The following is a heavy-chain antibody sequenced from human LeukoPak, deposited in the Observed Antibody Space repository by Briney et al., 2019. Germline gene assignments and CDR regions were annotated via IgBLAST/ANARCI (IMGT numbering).Heavy chain of an antibody. CDR2: IGGRGDGI. V-gene: IGHV3-48*01. Sequence: GGSLRLSCAASGFAFSDYSMNWVRQAPGKGLEWISYIGGRGDGISYADSVKGRFTISRDNAKNSLFLQMNRLRGEDTAIYFCAREIPGRIAADCWGQGTLVTVSS. CDR1: GFAFSDYS. D-gene: IGHD2-15*01. J-gene: IGHJ4*02. CDR3: AREIPGRIAADC.